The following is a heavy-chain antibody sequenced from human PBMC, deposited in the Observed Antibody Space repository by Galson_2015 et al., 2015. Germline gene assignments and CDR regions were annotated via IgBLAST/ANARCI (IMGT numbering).Heavy chain of an antibody. Sequence: SVKVSCKASGYTFTSYAMHWVRQAPGQRLEWMGWINAGNGNTKYSQKFQGRVTITRDTSASTAYMELSSLRSEDTAVYYCASPGGEYSGYDVDAFDIWGQGTMVTVSS. CDR3: ASPGGEYSGYDVDAFDI. V-gene: IGHV1-3*01. J-gene: IGHJ3*02. D-gene: IGHD5-12*01. CDR1: GYTFTSYA. CDR2: INAGNGNT.